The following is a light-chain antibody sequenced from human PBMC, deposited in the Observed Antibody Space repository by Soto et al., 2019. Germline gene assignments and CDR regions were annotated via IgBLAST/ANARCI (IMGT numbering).Light chain of an antibody. J-gene: IGLJ1*01. Sequence: QSALNQPRSVSGSPGQSVTISCTGTSSDVGGYNYVSWYQQHPGKAPKLMIYDVSKRPSGVPDRFSGSKSGNTASLTISGLQAEDEADYYCCSYAGSYTFPYVFGTGTKVT. CDR2: DVS. CDR1: SSDVGGYNY. CDR3: CSYAGSYTFPYV. V-gene: IGLV2-11*01.